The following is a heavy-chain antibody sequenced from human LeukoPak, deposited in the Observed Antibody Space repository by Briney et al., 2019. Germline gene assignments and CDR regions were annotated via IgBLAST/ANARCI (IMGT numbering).Heavy chain of an antibody. D-gene: IGHD5-18*01. CDR3: ASGYSYGSFDY. Sequence: SVKVPXKASGGTFSSYAISWVRQAPGQGLEWMGRIIPIFGTANYAQKFQGRVTITTDESTSTAYMELSSLRSEDTAVYYCASGYSYGSFDYWGQGTLVTVSS. V-gene: IGHV1-69*05. CDR1: GGTFSSYA. CDR2: IIPIFGTA. J-gene: IGHJ4*02.